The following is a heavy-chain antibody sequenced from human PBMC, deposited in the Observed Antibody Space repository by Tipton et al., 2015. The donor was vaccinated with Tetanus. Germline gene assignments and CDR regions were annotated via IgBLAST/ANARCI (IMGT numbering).Heavy chain of an antibody. J-gene: IGHJ5*02. D-gene: IGHD1-1*01. CDR2: ISSRGST. CDR1: GGSVSSGAYC. V-gene: IGHV4-31*03. CDR3: ARGGDSRTFRRPTGRWFGP. Sequence: TLSLTCTVSGGSVSSGAYCWSWIRQHPGKGLESIGCISSRGSTYYNPSLTSRVSISVDTSKNQFSLKLTSVTAADTAIYYCARGGDSRTFRRPTGRWFGPWGHGTLVPVPS.